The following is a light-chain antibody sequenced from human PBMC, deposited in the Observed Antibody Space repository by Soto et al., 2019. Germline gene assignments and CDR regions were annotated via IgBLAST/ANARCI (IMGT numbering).Light chain of an antibody. J-gene: IGKJ1*01. CDR2: DAS. Sequence: DIQMTQSPSTLSTSVGDRVTITCRASQSISHFLAWYQQKPGKVPKLLIYDASNLGSGVPSRFSGSGSGTDFTLTISGLQPDDFTTYYCQQYTSYSRAFGQGTTGDIK. CDR3: QQYTSYSRA. V-gene: IGKV1-5*01. CDR1: QSISHF.